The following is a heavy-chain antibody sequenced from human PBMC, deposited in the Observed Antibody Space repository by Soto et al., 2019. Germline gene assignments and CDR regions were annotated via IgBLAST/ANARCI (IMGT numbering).Heavy chain of an antibody. D-gene: IGHD3-9*01. Sequence: GGSLRLSCAASGFTFSSYGMHWVRQAPGKGLEWVAVIWYDGSNKYDADSVKGRFTIYRDNSKNTLYLQMNSLKAEDTAVYYWARDARYFDWLLFYFDYWGQGTLVTVSS. CDR2: IWYDGSNK. J-gene: IGHJ4*02. CDR1: GFTFSSYG. V-gene: IGHV3-33*01. CDR3: ARDARYFDWLLFYFDY.